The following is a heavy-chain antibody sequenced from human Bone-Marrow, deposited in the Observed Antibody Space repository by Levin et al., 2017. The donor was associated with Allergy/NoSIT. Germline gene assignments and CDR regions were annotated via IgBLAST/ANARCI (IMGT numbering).Heavy chain of an antibody. CDR3: ARDRGGVVGAGLRDDALDL. J-gene: IGHJ3*01. V-gene: IGHV3-74*01. Sequence: GGSLRLSCAASGFTFISHWMHWVRQTPGKGLVWVSHISSDGSTTSYADSVRGRFTISRDNAKNTLYLQINSLRAEDTAIYYCARDRGGVVGAGLRDDALDLWGQGTMVTVSS. CDR2: ISSDGSTT. D-gene: IGHD1-26*01. CDR1: GFTFISHW.